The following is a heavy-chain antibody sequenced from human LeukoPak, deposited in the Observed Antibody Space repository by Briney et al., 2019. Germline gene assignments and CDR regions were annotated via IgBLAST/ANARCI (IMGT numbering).Heavy chain of an antibody. V-gene: IGHV3-7*01. CDR2: IKQDGSEK. D-gene: IGHD1-26*01. CDR1: GFTFSSYW. J-gene: IGHJ4*02. CDR3: ARVNSGSYYGGYYFDY. Sequence: GGSLRLPCAASGFTFSSYWMSWVRQAPGKGLEWVANIKQDGSEKYYVDSVKGRFTISRDNAKNSLYLQMNSLRAEDTAVYYCARVNSGSYYGGYYFDYWGQGTLVTVSS.